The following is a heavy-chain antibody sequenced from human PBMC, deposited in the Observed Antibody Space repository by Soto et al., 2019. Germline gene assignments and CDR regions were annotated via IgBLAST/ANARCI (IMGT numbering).Heavy chain of an antibody. CDR3: ARAPHRIVVVTAIPSHFDY. CDR2: ISHSGTT. Sequence: PSETLSLTCAVSGDSIISRGYSWSWIRQPPGKGLEWIGYISHSGTTYHNPSLKSRLTISMDRSTNQFSLKLKSVSAADTAVYYCARAPHRIVVVTAIPSHFDYWGQGVLVTVSS. D-gene: IGHD2-21*02. J-gene: IGHJ4*02. V-gene: IGHV4-30-2*01. CDR1: GDSIISRGYS.